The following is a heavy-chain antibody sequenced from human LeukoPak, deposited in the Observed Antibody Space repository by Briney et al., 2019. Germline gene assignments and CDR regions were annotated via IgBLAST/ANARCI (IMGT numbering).Heavy chain of an antibody. CDR3: AREYGDDAFDI. J-gene: IGHJ3*02. V-gene: IGHV3-21*01. Sequence: GGSLRLSCAASGALSSRSWMNWVRQAPGKGLEWVSSISSSSSYIYYADSVKGRFTISRDNAKNSLYLQMNSLRAEDTAVYYCAREYGDDAFDIWGQGTMVTVSS. CDR2: ISSSSSYI. D-gene: IGHD4-17*01. CDR1: GALSSRSW.